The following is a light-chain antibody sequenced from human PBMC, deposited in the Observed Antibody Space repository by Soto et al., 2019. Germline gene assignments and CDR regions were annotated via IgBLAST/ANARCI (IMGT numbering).Light chain of an antibody. CDR3: QKCKTAPFT. V-gene: IGKV1-27*01. Sequence: IQMTQSPSSLSAFVGDRVPITCRASQDISNFLAWYQQKPGKVPKILIYAASTLQSGVPSRFSGSGSGTDFTLTISRLQPEDVATYYCQKCKTAPFTFGGGTKVDIK. CDR1: QDISNF. J-gene: IGKJ4*01. CDR2: AAS.